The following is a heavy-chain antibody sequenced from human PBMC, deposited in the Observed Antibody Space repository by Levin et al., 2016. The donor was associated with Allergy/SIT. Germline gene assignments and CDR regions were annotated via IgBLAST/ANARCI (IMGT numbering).Heavy chain of an antibody. Sequence: WVRQAPGQGLEWMGGIIPIFGTANYAQKFQGRVTITADKSTSTAYMELSSLRSEDTAVYYCARVSAVDGIDYWGQGTLVTVSS. V-gene: IGHV1-69*06. CDR3: ARVSAVDGIDY. D-gene: IGHD3/OR15-3a*01. CDR2: IIPIFGTA. J-gene: IGHJ4*02.